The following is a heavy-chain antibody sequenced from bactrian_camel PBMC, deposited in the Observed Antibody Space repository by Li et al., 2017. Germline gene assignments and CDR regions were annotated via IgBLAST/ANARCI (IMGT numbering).Heavy chain of an antibody. CDR3: VAMAARWQMLLQGGLLRL. CDR2: IYTGLGTI. CDR1: GIHLSSAFC. V-gene: IGHV3S31*01. J-gene: IGHJ4*01. Sequence: VQLVESGVGSVQAGGSLRLSCAGTGIHLSSAFCVGWFRQVPGKEREGVAAIYTGLGTIYVADSVKGQFTISQDNAKNTMYLQMTSLEPEDTAMYYCVAMAARWQMLLQGGLLRLLGPGDPGHRL. D-gene: IGHD1*01.